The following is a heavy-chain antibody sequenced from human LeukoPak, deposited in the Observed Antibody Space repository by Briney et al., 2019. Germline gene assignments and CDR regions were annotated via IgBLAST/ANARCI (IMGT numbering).Heavy chain of an antibody. CDR1: GFTFSSYW. J-gene: IGHJ6*03. V-gene: IGHV3-7*01. Sequence: GGSLRLSCAASGFTFSSYWMSRVRQAPGKGLEWVANIKKDGSEKYYVDSVKGRFTISRDNAKNSLYLQMNILRAEDTAVYYCARRHLYGSGSYGYYYYYMDVWGKGTTVTVSS. D-gene: IGHD3-10*01. CDR2: IKKDGSEK. CDR3: ARRHLYGSGSYGYYYYYMDV.